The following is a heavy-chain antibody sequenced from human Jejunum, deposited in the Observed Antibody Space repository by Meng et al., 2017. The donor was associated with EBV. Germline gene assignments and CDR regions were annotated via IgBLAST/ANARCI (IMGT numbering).Heavy chain of an antibody. CDR3: AMGPDYAKSGY. Sequence: QLKLQESCPGLVKPSETLSLTCTCSGGSISSSIYCWGWIRQPPGKGLEWIGSICFSDYTYHNPSLKSRVTISADTSKNQFSLSLTSVTAADTAVYYCAMGPDYAKSGYWGQGTLVTVSS. J-gene: IGHJ4*02. V-gene: IGHV4-39*01. D-gene: IGHD4-17*01. CDR1: GGSISSSIYC. CDR2: ICFSDYT.